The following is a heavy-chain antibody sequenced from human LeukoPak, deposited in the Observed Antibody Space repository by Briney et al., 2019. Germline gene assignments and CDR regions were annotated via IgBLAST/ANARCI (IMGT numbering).Heavy chain of an antibody. V-gene: IGHV1-69*06. CDR2: IIPIFGTA. CDR3: ARDGDFRGWFDP. CDR1: GYTFTGYY. J-gene: IGHJ5*02. Sequence: GASVKVSCKASGYTFTGYYMHWVRQAPGQGLEWMGGIIPIFGTANYAQKFQGRVTITADKSTSTAYMELSSLRSEDTAVYYCARDGDFRGWFDPWGQGTLVTVSS. D-gene: IGHD7-27*01.